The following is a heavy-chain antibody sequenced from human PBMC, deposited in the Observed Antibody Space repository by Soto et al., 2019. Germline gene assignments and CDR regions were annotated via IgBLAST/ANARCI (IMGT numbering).Heavy chain of an antibody. J-gene: IGHJ4*02. V-gene: IGHV3-23*01. CDR1: GFTFSSYA. D-gene: IGHD3-9*01. Sequence: PGGSLRLSCAASGFTFSSYAMSWVRQAPGKGLEWVSAIGGSGGSTYYADSVKGRFTISRDNSKNTLYLQMNNLRAEDTAVYYCAKDDYYDILTGNFDYWGQGTLVTVSS. CDR3: AKDDYYDILTGNFDY. CDR2: IGGSGGST.